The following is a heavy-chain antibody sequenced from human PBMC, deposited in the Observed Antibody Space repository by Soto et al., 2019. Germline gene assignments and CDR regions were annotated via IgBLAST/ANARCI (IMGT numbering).Heavy chain of an antibody. CDR2: INHSGST. CDR1: GGAFSGYY. V-gene: IGHV4-34*01. J-gene: IGHJ4*02. Sequence: SETLSLTCAVYGGAFSGYYWSWIRQPPGKGLEWIGEINHSGSTNYNPSLKSRVTISVDTSRNQFSLKLSSVTAADTAVYYCARVIYSKGDYWGQGTLVTVSS. D-gene: IGHD5-18*01. CDR3: ARVIYSKGDY.